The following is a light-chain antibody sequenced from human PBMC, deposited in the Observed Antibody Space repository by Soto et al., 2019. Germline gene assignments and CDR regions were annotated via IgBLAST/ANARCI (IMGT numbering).Light chain of an antibody. V-gene: IGKV3-11*01. Sequence: EIVLTQSPATLSLSPGERATLSCRASQSVGSYLAWYQQKPGQPPRLLIYDASNRATGIPARFSGSGSGTDFTLTISSLEPEDFAVYYCHPRSEWPPYTFGPGTKLEIK. J-gene: IGKJ2*01. CDR2: DAS. CDR3: HPRSEWPPYT. CDR1: QSVGSY.